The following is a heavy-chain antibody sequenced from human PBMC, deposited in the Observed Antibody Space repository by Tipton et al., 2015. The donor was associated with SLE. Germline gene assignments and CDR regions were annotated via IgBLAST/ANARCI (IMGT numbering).Heavy chain of an antibody. V-gene: IGHV4-38-2*02. CDR1: GYSISSGYY. Sequence: LRLSCSVSGYSISSGYYWGWIRQPPGKGLEWIGTIYHNGSNHYKPSLKSRVTISVDTSKNQFSLKLSSVTAADTAVYYCARGYYDFWSGYYPNDVFDIWGQGTMVTVSS. D-gene: IGHD3-3*01. J-gene: IGHJ3*02. CDR2: IYHNGSN. CDR3: ARGYYDFWSGYYPNDVFDI.